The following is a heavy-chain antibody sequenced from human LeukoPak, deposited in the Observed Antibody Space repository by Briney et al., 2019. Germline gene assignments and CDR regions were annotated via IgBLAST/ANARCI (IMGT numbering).Heavy chain of an antibody. V-gene: IGHV4-61*02. CDR1: GGSISSGSYY. D-gene: IGHD3-3*01. Sequence: KPSETLSLTCTVSGGSISSGSYYWSWIRQPAGKGLEWIGRIYTSGSTNYNPSLKSRVTISVDTSKNQFSLKLSSVTAADTAVYYCASGTQYYDFWSGYFDYWGQGTLVTVSS. CDR2: IYTSGST. CDR3: ASGTQYYDFWSGYFDY. J-gene: IGHJ4*02.